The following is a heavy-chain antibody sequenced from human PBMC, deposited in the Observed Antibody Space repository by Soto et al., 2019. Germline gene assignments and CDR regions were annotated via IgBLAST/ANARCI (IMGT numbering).Heavy chain of an antibody. J-gene: IGHJ6*03. CDR1: GFTFSNYW. Sequence: GGSLRLSCAASGFTFSNYWMSWVRQAPGKGLEWVGNIKQDGSEKYYVDSVKGRFTISRDNAKNSLYLQMNSLRAEDTAVYYCASGRLGYCSPTSCYGWANYYYYYMDVWGKGTTVTVSS. CDR3: ASGRLGYCSPTSCYGWANYYYYYMDV. D-gene: IGHD2-2*01. CDR2: IKQDGSEK. V-gene: IGHV3-7*01.